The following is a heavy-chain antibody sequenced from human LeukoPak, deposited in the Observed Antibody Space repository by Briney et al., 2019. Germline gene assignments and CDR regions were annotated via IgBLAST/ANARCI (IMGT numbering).Heavy chain of an antibody. V-gene: IGHV4-59*01. CDR2: IYYRGST. CDR1: GGSINNYY. J-gene: IGHJ4*02. Sequence: PSETLSLTCTVSGGSINNYYWSWIRQPPGKGLEWIGYIYYRGSTNYNPSLKSRVTFSVDTSKDQFSLKLNSVTAADTAVYYCARGGDYGDLRYFDYWGQGTLVTVSS. CDR3: ARGGDYGDLRYFDY. D-gene: IGHD4-17*01.